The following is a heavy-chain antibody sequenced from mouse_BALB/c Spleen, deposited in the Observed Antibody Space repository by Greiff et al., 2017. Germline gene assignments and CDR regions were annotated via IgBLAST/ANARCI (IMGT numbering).Heavy chain of an antibody. J-gene: IGHJ2*01. CDR2: INPYNGDT. Sequence: LVEPGASVKISCKASGYSFTGYFMNWVKQSHGKSLEWIGRINPYNGDTFYNQKFKGKATLTVDKSSSTAHMELLSLTSEDSAVYYCGKGYYGSSPYYFDYWGQGTTLTVSS. D-gene: IGHD1-1*01. CDR1: GYSFTGYF. V-gene: IGHV1-37*01. CDR3: GKGYYGSSPYYFDY.